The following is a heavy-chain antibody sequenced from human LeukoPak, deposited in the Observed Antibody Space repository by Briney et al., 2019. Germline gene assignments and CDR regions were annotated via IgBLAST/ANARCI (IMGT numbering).Heavy chain of an antibody. CDR2: INHSGST. CDR3: ARGYGGNSLHFDY. J-gene: IGHJ4*02. D-gene: IGHD4-23*01. CDR1: GGSFSGYC. V-gene: IGHV4-34*01. Sequence: SETLSLTCAVYGGSFSGYCWSWIRQPPGKGLEWIGEINHSGSTNYNPSLKSRVTISVDTSKNQFSLKLSSVTAADTAVYYCARGYGGNSLHFDYWGQGTLVTVSS.